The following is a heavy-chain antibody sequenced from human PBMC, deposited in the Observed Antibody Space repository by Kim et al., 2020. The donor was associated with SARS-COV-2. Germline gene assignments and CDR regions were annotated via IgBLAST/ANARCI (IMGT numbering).Heavy chain of an antibody. Sequence: GESLTISCKASAYSFSNYWIAWLRQMPGKGLEWMGILYPGDSDTPKRPSFQGHATISADESPSTAYPQRRSVNASATALYECAGQDGDSTSPYY. D-gene: IGHD2-21*01. CDR3: AGQDGDSTSPYY. CDR1: AYSFSNYW. CDR2: LYPGDSDT. J-gene: IGHJ6*03. V-gene: IGHV5-51*01.